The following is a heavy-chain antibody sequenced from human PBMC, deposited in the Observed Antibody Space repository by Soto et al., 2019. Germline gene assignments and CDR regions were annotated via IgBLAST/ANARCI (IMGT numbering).Heavy chain of an antibody. D-gene: IGHD6-19*01. CDR3: AKGGGSGWYYLDY. CDR2: ISGSGGST. Sequence: EVQLLESGGGLVQPGGSLRLSCAASGFTFSSYAMSWVRQAPGKGLEWVSAISGSGGSTYYADSVKGRFTISRDNSKNPRYLQMNSLRAEDTAVYYGAKGGGSGWYYLDYWGQGTLVTVSS. CDR1: GFTFSSYA. V-gene: IGHV3-23*01. J-gene: IGHJ4*02.